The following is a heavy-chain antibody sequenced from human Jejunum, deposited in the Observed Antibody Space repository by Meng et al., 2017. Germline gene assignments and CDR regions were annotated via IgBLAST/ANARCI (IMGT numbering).Heavy chain of an antibody. V-gene: IGHV1-2*06. Sequence: QVQMEQSGAEVRKPGASVKVSCRASGYTLNGFYMHGVRQAPGQGLEWMGRINTNTGGTNYAQNFKGSITLTRDTSTVYMEVNRLRSDDTAMYYCAGRSYNYDDYFDFWGRGTLVT. CDR2: INTNTGGT. D-gene: IGHD5-24*01. J-gene: IGHJ4*02. CDR3: AGRSYNYDDYFDF. CDR1: GYTLNGFY.